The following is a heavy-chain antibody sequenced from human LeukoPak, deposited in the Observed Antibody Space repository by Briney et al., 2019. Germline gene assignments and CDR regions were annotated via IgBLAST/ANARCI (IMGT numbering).Heavy chain of an antibody. CDR2: INPNSGGT. D-gene: IGHD2-2*01. V-gene: IGHV1-2*02. CDR1: VYTFTGYY. Sequence: GASVKVSCKASVYTFTGYYMHWVRQAPGQGLEWMGWINPNSGGTNYAQKFQGRVTMTRDTSISTAYMELSRLRSDDTAVYYCARDYHTLGYCSSTSCSARHFDYWGQGTLVTVSS. J-gene: IGHJ4*02. CDR3: ARDYHTLGYCSSTSCSARHFDY.